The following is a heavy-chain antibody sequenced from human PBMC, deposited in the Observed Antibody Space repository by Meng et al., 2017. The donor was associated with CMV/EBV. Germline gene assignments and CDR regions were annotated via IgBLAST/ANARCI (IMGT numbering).Heavy chain of an antibody. CDR3: ARGWEAPSWFDP. Sequence: SGFTFSDHYMDWVRQPPGKGLEWVGRTRNKANSYTTEYAASVKGRFTISRDDSKNSLYLQMNSLKTEDPAVYYCARGWEAPSWFDPWGQGTLVTVSS. V-gene: IGHV3-72*01. CDR1: GFTFSDHY. CDR2: TRNKANSYTT. D-gene: IGHD1-26*01. J-gene: IGHJ5*02.